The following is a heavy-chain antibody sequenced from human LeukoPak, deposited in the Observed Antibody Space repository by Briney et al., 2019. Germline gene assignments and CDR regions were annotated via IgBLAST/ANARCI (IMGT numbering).Heavy chain of an antibody. Sequence: GGSLRLSCAASGFTFSDYYMSWIRQAPGKGLEWVSYISSSGSTIYYADSVKGRFTISRDNAKNSLYLQMNSLRAEDTAVYYCARDKGQWLPTYDAFDIWGQGTMVTVSS. J-gene: IGHJ3*02. D-gene: IGHD6-19*01. V-gene: IGHV3-11*01. CDR3: ARDKGQWLPTYDAFDI. CDR2: ISSSGSTI. CDR1: GFTFSDYY.